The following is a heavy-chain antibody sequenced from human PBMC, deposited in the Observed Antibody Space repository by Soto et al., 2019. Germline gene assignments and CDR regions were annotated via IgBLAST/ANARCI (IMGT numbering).Heavy chain of an antibody. Sequence: GGSLRLSCAASGFTFSDYYMSWIRQAPGKGLEWFSYISSSSSYTNYADSVKGRFTISRDNSKNTLYLQMNSLRAEDTAVYYCARELAYCSGGNCYMEGAFDIWGQGTMVTVSS. V-gene: IGHV3-11*05. CDR2: ISSSSSYT. D-gene: IGHD2-15*01. CDR1: GFTFSDYY. J-gene: IGHJ3*02. CDR3: ARELAYCSGGNCYMEGAFDI.